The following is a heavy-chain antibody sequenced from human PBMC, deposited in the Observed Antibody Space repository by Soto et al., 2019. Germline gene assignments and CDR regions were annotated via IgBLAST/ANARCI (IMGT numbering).Heavy chain of an antibody. CDR2: ISGSGGST. CDR3: AKSYSSNWYDYFDY. V-gene: IGHV3-23*01. D-gene: IGHD6-13*01. J-gene: IGHJ4*02. Sequence: PGGSLRLSCAASEFTFSTYAMGWVRQAPGKGLEWVSAISGSGGSTYYADSVKGRFTISRDTSKNTLYLQMNSLRAEDTALYYCAKSYSSNWYDYFDYWGQGTLVTVSS. CDR1: EFTFSTYA.